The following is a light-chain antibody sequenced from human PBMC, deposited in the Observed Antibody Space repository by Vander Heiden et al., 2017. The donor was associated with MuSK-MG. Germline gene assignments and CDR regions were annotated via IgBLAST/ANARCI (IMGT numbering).Light chain of an antibody. V-gene: IGKV1-39*01. CDR2: AAS. Sequence: DIQMTQSPSSLSASVGDRVTLTCRASQSISSYLNWYQQKPGKAPKLLIYAASSLQSGVPARCSGSGSGTDFTLTISSLQPEDFATYYCQQSDSTLWTFGHGTKVEIK. J-gene: IGKJ1*01. CDR3: QQSDSTLWT. CDR1: QSISSY.